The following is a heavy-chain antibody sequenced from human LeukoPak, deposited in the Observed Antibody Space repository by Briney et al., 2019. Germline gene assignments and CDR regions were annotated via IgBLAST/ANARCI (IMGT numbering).Heavy chain of an antibody. CDR3: ARVVGGYVSYYGMDV. V-gene: IGHV4-59*01. D-gene: IGHD3-10*01. J-gene: IGHJ6*02. CDR2: IYYSGST. CDR1: GGSISSYY. Sequence: PSETLSLTCTVSGGSISSYYWSWIRQPPGKGLEGIGYIYYSGSTNYNPSLKSRVTISVDTSKNQFSLKLSSVTAADTAVYYCARVVGGYVSYYGMDVWGQGTTVTVSS.